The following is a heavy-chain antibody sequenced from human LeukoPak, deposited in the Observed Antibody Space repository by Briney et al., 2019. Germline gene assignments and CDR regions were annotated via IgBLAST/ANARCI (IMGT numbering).Heavy chain of an antibody. J-gene: IGHJ5*02. CDR3: ARVGYYDSSGYYWGFDP. CDR2: ISGSSGYI. CDR1: AFSVSDKY. V-gene: IGHV3-21*01. D-gene: IGHD3-22*01. Sequence: GGSLRLSCAASAFSVSDKYMSWVRQAPGKGLEWVSSISGSSGYIYYADSVKGRFTISRDNAQKSLYLQMNSLRAEDTAVYYCARVGYYDSSGYYWGFDPWGQGTLVTVPS.